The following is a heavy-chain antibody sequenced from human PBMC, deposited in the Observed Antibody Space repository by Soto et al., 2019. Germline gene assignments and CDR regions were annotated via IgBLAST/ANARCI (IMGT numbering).Heavy chain of an antibody. D-gene: IGHD2-2*01. Sequence: SETPSLTCTVSGGSVSSTDHYWSWIRQPPGKGLEWIGYIYYSGSTNYNPSLKSRVIISVDTSKNQLSLKLTSMTAADTAVYYCARDRTVPPGGMDVWGQGTTVTVSS. CDR2: IYYSGST. CDR3: ARDRTVPPGGMDV. V-gene: IGHV4-61*08. CDR1: GGSVSSTDHY. J-gene: IGHJ6*02.